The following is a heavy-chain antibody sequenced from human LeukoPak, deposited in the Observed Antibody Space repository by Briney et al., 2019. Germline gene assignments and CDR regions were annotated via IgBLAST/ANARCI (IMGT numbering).Heavy chain of an antibody. V-gene: IGHV4-59*08. J-gene: IGHJ4*02. CDR1: GGSISSYY. CDR3: ARLASGSYGPLTPFDY. D-gene: IGHD1-26*01. CDR2: IYYSGST. Sequence: SETLSLTCTVSGGSISSYYWSWIRQPPGKGLEWIGDIYYSGSTNYNPSLKSRVTISVDTSKNQFSLRQSSVTAADTAVYYSARLASGSYGPLTPFDYWGQGTLVTVSS.